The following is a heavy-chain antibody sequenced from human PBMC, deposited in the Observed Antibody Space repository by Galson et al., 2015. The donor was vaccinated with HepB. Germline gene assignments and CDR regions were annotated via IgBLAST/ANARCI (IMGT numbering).Heavy chain of an antibody. V-gene: IGHV3-30-3*01. CDR3: ARVGVLYCSSTSCFYFDY. J-gene: IGHJ4*02. CDR1: GFTFSSYA. CDR2: ISYDGSNK. D-gene: IGHD2-2*01. Sequence: SLRLSCAASGFTFSSYAMHWVRQAPGKGLEWVAVISYDGSNKYYADSVKGRFTISRDNSKNTLYLQMNSLRAEDTAVYYCARVGVLYCSSTSCFYFDYWGQGTLVTVSS.